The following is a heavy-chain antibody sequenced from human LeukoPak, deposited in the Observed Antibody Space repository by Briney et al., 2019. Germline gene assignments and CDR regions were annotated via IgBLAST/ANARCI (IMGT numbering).Heavy chain of an antibody. CDR2: IKQDGREK. CDR3: ARSKWELPWPYYYYGMDV. Sequence: PGGSLRLSCAASGFTFSSYWMSWVRQAPGKGLEWVANIKQDGREKYYVDSVKGRFTISRDNAKNSLYLQMNSLSAEDTAVYYCARSKWELPWPYYYYGMDVWGQGTTVTVSS. J-gene: IGHJ6*02. V-gene: IGHV3-7*01. CDR1: GFTFSSYW. D-gene: IGHD1-26*01.